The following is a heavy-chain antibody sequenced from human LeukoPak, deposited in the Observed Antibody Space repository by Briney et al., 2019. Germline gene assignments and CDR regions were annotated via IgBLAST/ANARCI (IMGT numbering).Heavy chain of an antibody. Sequence: GGSLRLSCAASGFTFRNAWMSWVRQAPGKGLEWVGRIKSRTDGGTTEYAAPVKGRFSISRDDSKNTLYLQINSLKTEDTAVYYCADLGDYAVGWGQGALVTVSS. J-gene: IGHJ4*02. CDR2: IKSRTDGGTT. CDR1: GFTFRNAW. D-gene: IGHD4-17*01. V-gene: IGHV3-15*01. CDR3: ADLGDYAVG.